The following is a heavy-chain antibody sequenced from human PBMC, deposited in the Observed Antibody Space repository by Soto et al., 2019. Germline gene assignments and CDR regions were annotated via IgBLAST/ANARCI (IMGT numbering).Heavy chain of an antibody. V-gene: IGHV3-7*04. D-gene: IGHD3-3*01. Sequence: EVQLVESGGDLVQPGGSLRLSCVASGFTFSSFWMSWVRQAPGKGLEWVANIQQDGSETYYADSVKGRFTISKDNAKNSLYLQMNSLRAEDTAMYYCARDPLRRFDYWGQGTLVTVSS. CDR2: IQQDGSET. CDR3: ARDPLRRFDY. CDR1: GFTFSSFW. J-gene: IGHJ4*02.